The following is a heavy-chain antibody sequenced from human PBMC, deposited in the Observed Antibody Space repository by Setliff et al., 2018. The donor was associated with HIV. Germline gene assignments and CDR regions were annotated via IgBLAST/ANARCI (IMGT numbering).Heavy chain of an antibody. J-gene: IGHJ4*02. CDR3: ARDEAVAGFDY. CDR1: GGSISRGSYY. D-gene: IGHD6-19*01. Sequence: SETLSLTCTVSGGSISRGSYYWAWIRQPAGKGLEWIGRLHASGSTNYNPSLKSRVTISVDTSKNQLSLQLRSVTVADTAVYYCARDEAVAGFDYWGQETRVTVSP. V-gene: IGHV4-61*02. CDR2: LHASGST.